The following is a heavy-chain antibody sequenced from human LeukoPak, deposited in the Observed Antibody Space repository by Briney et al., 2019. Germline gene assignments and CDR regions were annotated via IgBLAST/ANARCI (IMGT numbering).Heavy chain of an antibody. Sequence: ASVKVSRKSSVYTFTSYDIHWLRQATGQGLEGMGRMNPNSGNTGYAQKFQGRATMTRNTSISTAYMELSSLRSEDTAVYYCARGLRWYNSGIGYWGQGTLVTVSS. D-gene: IGHD3-10*01. CDR1: VYTFTSYD. CDR2: MNPNSGNT. V-gene: IGHV1-8*01. J-gene: IGHJ4*02. CDR3: ARGLRWYNSGIGY.